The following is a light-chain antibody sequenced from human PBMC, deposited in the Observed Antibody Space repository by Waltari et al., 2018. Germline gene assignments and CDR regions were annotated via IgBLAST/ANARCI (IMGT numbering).Light chain of an antibody. CDR1: SSDVGGYNY. Sequence: QSALTQPPSASGSPGQSVTISCTGSSSDVGGYNYVSWYQQHPGKAPNLMIYEVNTRPSGVPARFSGSKSGNTASLTVSGLQAEDEADYYCSSSAGSKNLVFGGGTKLTVL. CDR2: EVN. CDR3: SSSAGSKNLV. V-gene: IGLV2-8*01. J-gene: IGLJ2*01.